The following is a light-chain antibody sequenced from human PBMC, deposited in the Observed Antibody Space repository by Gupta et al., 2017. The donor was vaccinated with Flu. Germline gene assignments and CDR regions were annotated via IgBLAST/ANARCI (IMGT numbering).Light chain of an antibody. Sequence: SYELTQPPSVSVSPGQTASITCSGDKLGDKYACWYQQKPGQSPVLVIYQDSKRPSGIPERFSGSNSGNTATLTISGTQAMDEADYYCQAWDSSYSVFGNGTKGTVL. CDR1: KLGDKY. V-gene: IGLV3-1*01. CDR3: QAWDSSYSV. CDR2: QDS. J-gene: IGLJ1*01.